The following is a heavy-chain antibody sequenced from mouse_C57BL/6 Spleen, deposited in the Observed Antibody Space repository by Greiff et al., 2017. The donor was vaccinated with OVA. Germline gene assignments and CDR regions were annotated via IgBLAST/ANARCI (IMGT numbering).Heavy chain of an antibody. V-gene: IGHV5-17*01. CDR1: GFTFSDYG. Sequence: EVMLVESGGGLVKPGGSLKLSCAASGFTFSDYGMHWVRQAPEKGLEWVAYISSGSSTIYYADTVKGRFTIPRDNAKNTLFLQITSLRSEDTARYYCARGLRGVDYWGQGTSVTVSS. CDR3: ARGLRGVDY. J-gene: IGHJ4*01. CDR2: ISSGSSTI. D-gene: IGHD1-1*01.